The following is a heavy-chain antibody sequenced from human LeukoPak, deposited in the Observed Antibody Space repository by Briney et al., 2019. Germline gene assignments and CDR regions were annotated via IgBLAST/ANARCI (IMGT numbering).Heavy chain of an antibody. V-gene: IGHV3-7*01. J-gene: IGHJ4*02. Sequence: GGSLRLSCAASGFTFSSYWMSWVRQAPGKGLEWVANIKQDGSEKYYVDSVKGRFTISRDNAKNSLYLQMNSLGAEDTAVYYCARDLRTGVYAIGRYFDYWGQGTLVTVSS. CDR3: ARDLRTGVYAIGRYFDY. CDR2: IKQDGSEK. D-gene: IGHD2-8*01. CDR1: GFTFSSYW.